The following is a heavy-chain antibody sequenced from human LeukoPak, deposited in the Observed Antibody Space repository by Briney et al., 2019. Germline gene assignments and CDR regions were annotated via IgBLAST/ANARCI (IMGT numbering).Heavy chain of an antibody. Sequence: NSSETLSLTCAVYGGSFSGYYWSWIRQPPGKGLEWIGEINHSGSTSYNPSLKSRVTISVDTSKNQFSLKLSSVTAADTAVYYCARGDGVRGFNWFDPWGQGTLVTVSS. J-gene: IGHJ5*02. CDR2: INHSGST. CDR1: GGSFSGYY. D-gene: IGHD3-10*01. V-gene: IGHV4-34*01. CDR3: ARGDGVRGFNWFDP.